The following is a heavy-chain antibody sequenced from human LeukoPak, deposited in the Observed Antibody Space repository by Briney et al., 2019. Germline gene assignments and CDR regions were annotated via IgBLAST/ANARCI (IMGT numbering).Heavy chain of an antibody. J-gene: IGHJ4*02. Sequence: PGGSLRLSCAASGFTFSTYAMNWVRQAPGKGLEWVSTISGSGGSTYYADSVKGRFTISRDNSKNTLDLQMNSLRVEDTAVYYCAKERLVGVKGIDYWGQGTLVTVSS. CDR3: AKERLVGVKGIDY. D-gene: IGHD1-26*01. CDR1: GFTFSTYA. V-gene: IGHV3-23*01. CDR2: ISGSGGST.